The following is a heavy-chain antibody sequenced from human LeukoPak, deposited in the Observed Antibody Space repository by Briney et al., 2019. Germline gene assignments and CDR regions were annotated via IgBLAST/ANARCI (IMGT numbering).Heavy chain of an antibody. CDR2: IYYSGST. CDR3: ASISYCGGDCYGFDY. Sequence: SETLSLTCTVSGGSISSYYWSWIRQPPGKGLEWIGYIYYSGSTNYNPSLKSRVTISVDTSKNQFSLKLSSVTAADTAVYYCASISYCGGDCYGFDYWGQGTLVTVSS. CDR1: GGSISSYY. V-gene: IGHV4-59*01. D-gene: IGHD2-21*02. J-gene: IGHJ4*02.